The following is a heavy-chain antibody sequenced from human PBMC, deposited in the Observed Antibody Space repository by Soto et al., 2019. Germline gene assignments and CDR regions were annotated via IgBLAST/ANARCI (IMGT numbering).Heavy chain of an antibody. CDR2: IYYSGTT. CDR1: GDSITSNSYF. V-gene: IGHV4-39*01. Sequence: SETLSLTCTVSGDSITSNSYFWAWIRQPPGKGLEWIGSIYYSGTTYYNPSLKSRVTISVDRSKNQFSLKLSSLTAADTAVYYCARLFPRVVPAAIYFDYWGQGTLVTVSS. CDR3: ARLFPRVVPAAIYFDY. D-gene: IGHD2-2*01. J-gene: IGHJ4*02.